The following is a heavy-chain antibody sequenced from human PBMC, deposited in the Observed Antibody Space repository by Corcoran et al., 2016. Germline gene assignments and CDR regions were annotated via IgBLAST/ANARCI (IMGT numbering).Heavy chain of an antibody. J-gene: IGHJ3*02. CDR3: ARDARWLQGAFDI. V-gene: IGHV4-34*01. Sequence: QVQLQQWGAGLLKPSETLSLTCAVYGGSFSGYYWSWIRQPPGKGLEWIGEINHSGSTNYNPSLKSRVTISVDTSKNKFSLKLSSVTAADTAVYYWARDARWLQGAFDIWVQGTMVTVSS. CDR2: INHSGST. CDR1: GGSFSGYY. D-gene: IGHD5-12*01.